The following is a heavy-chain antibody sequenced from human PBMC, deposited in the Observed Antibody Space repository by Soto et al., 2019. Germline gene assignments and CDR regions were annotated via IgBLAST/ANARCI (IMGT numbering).Heavy chain of an antibody. CDR2: IYYSGST. J-gene: IGHJ4*02. CDR1: GGSISSSSYS. D-gene: IGHD3-22*01. Sequence: QLQLQESGPGLVKPSATLSLTCTVSGGSISSSSYSWAWIRQPPGKGLEWIGSIYYSGSTYYNPSLKSRVTISVDTSKNQVSLKLSSVTAADTAVYYCARGYYDSSGYYNLDYWGQGTLVTVSS. V-gene: IGHV4-39*01. CDR3: ARGYYDSSGYYNLDY.